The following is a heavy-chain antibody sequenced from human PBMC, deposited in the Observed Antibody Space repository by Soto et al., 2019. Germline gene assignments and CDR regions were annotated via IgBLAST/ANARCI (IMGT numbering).Heavy chain of an antibody. CDR1: GETFSGFY. CDR2: INDSGNT. J-gene: IGHJ4*02. CDR3: AKTAVPGHRSVLVPCRSSTLDY. Sequence: QVQLHQWGAGLLKPSETLSLTCAVYGETFSGFYWSWIRQSPGKGLEWIGEINDSGNTNYNPALKSRDTISEETSKNPFPLHLTYKTVGDTTVYIGAKTAVPGHRSVLVPCRSSTLDYWGQRILVTVSS. D-gene: IGHD2-8*02. V-gene: IGHV4-34*08.